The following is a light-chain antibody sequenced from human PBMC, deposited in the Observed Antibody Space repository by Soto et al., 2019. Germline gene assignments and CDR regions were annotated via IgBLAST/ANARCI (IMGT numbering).Light chain of an antibody. CDR1: QSVNNDY. V-gene: IGKV3-20*01. J-gene: IGKJ2*01. CDR2: GIF. Sequence: ETVLKQFPATVSQSPGERDTLYCRTGQSVNNDYLAWYQKKPGQAPRLLVYGIFNRATGVPARFSGSGSGTDFTLTISVLEPEDSAVYYCHHYDGSPLTFVHGTKVEIK. CDR3: HHYDGSPLT.